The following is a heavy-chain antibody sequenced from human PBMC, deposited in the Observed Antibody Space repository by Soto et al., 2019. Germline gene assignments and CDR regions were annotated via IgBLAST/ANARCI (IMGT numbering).Heavy chain of an antibody. J-gene: IGHJ4*02. CDR3: ARGYDYVWGSYPYYFDY. CDR1: GGSISSYY. D-gene: IGHD3-16*01. CDR2: IYYSGST. Sequence: PSETLSLTCTVSGGSISSYYWSWIRQPPGKGLEWIGYIYYSGSTNYNPSLKSRVTISVDTSKNQFSLKLSSVTAADTAVYYCARGYDYVWGSYPYYFDYWGQGTLVTVSS. V-gene: IGHV4-59*01.